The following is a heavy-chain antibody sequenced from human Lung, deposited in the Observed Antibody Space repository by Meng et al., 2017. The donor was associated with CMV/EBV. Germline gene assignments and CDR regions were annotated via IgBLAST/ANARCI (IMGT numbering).Heavy chain of an antibody. CDR2: IHSSGST. V-gene: IGHV4-31*03. Sequence: QVQLQAPGPRLVKPSQTLSLTCTFSGGSISRGGYYWSWIRQHPGKGLEWIGYIHSSGSTYYNPSLRSRLTISVDTSKNQFSLKLSSVTAADTAVYYCARASYGSGSPLGESWFDPWGQGTLVTVSS. CDR1: GGSISRGGYY. CDR3: ARASYGSGSPLGESWFDP. J-gene: IGHJ5*02. D-gene: IGHD3-10*01.